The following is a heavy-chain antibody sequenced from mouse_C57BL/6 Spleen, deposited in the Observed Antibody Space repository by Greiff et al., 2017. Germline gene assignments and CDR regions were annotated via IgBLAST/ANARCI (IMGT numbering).Heavy chain of an antibody. CDR2: IYPGSGST. CDR1: GYTFTSYW. Sequence: QVQLQQPGAELVKPGASVKMSCKASGYTFTSYWITWVKQRPGQGLEWIGDIYPGSGSTHYNEKFKSKATLTVDTSSSTAYMQLSSLTSEDSAVYCCARRWVLTGGVDYWGQGTTLTVSS. V-gene: IGHV1-55*01. J-gene: IGHJ2*01. D-gene: IGHD4-1*01. CDR3: ARRWVLTGGVDY.